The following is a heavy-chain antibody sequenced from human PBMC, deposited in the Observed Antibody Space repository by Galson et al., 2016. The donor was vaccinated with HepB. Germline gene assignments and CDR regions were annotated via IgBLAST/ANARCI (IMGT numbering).Heavy chain of an antibody. CDR1: GFTFSSYA. CDR3: ARVGLLWFGDSYYYGLDV. V-gene: IGHV3-23*01. CDR2: MTARNGGDT. Sequence: SLRLSCAASGFTFSSYAMSWVRQAPGKGLEWVSSMTARNGGDTYYADSGRGRFTIYRDNSQNKLYLQRKSLREEDTAVYYFARVGLLWFGDSYYYGLDVWGQGTTVTVSS. D-gene: IGHD3-10*01. J-gene: IGHJ6*02.